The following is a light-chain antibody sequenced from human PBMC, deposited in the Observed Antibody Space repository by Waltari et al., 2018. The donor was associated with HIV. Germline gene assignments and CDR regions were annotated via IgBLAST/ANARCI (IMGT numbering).Light chain of an antibody. CDR2: DVS. V-gene: IGLV2-14*03. CDR1: NSHVGGYNY. J-gene: IGLJ1*01. CDR3: SSYTRSTTLDAV. Sequence: QSALTQPASVSGSPGQSITISCSGPNSHVGGYNYVSWYQQHPGKAPKLIIFDVSHRPSGISNRFSGSKSGNTASLTISGLQAEDEADYYCSSYTRSTTLDAVFGTGTKVSVL.